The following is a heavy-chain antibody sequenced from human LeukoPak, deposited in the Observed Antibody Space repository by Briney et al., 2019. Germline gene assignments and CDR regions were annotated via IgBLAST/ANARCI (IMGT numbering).Heavy chain of an antibody. CDR1: GFTFSSYA. V-gene: IGHV3-23*01. CDR2: ISGSGGST. CDR3: AKDHESDGYPCLDH. D-gene: IGHD3-22*01. Sequence: GGSLRLSCAASGFTFSSYAMTWVRQAPGKGLEWVSAISGSGGSTYYAASVKGRFTISRDNSRNTLSLQMDSLRAEDTAVYYCAKDHESDGYPCLDHWGLGTLVTVSS. J-gene: IGHJ4*02.